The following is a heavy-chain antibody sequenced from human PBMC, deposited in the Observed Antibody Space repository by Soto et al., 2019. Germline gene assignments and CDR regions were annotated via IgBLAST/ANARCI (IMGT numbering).Heavy chain of an antibody. Sequence: QVQVVQSGAEVKKPGASVKVSCRTSGYTFTNYGISWVRQAPGQGLEWMGWINANNGKTNYIQTLQGRVTMTTDTSTSTAYMELRSLRSDDTAVYSCARDTMTGYLQFDYWGQGTLVTVSS. CDR2: INANNGKT. CDR1: GYTFTNYG. V-gene: IGHV1-18*01. CDR3: ARDTMTGYLQFDY. J-gene: IGHJ4*02. D-gene: IGHD3-9*01.